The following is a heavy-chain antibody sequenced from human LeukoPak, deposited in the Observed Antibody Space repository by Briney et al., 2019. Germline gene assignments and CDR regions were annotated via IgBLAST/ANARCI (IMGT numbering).Heavy chain of an antibody. J-gene: IGHJ4*02. CDR1: GFTFSSYG. CDR2: ISYDGSNK. V-gene: IGHV3-30*18. CDR3: AKNYYGSGSHEN. D-gene: IGHD3-10*01. Sequence: PGGSLRLSCAASGFTFSSYGMHWVRKAPGKGLEWVAVISYDGSNKYYADSVKGRFTISRDNSKNTLYLQMNSLRAEDTAVYYCAKNYYGSGSHENWGQGTLVTVSS.